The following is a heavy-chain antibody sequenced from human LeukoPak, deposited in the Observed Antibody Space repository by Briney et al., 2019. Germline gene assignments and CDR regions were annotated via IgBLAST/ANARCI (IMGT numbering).Heavy chain of an antibody. Sequence: PGRSLRLSCAASGFTFSTYFMHWVRQAPGKGLEWVADIASDGSHTFYVESVKGRFTISRDNSKNTLYLQMNSLRAEDTSVYYCARGVVVVPAAMLIDYWGQGTLVTVSS. J-gene: IGHJ4*02. V-gene: IGHV3-30-3*01. CDR1: GFTFSTYF. D-gene: IGHD2-2*01. CDR2: IASDGSHT. CDR3: ARGVVVVPAAMLIDY.